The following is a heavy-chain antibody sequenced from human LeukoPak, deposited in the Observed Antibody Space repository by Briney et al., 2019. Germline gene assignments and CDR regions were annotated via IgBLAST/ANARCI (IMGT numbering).Heavy chain of an antibody. CDR2: INSDGSST. D-gene: IGHD3-10*01. V-gene: IGHV3-74*01. CDR3: ARGDLYYYGSGSYLYGMDV. Sequence: GGSLRLSCAAYGFTFSSYWMHWVRQAPGKGLVWVSRINSDGSSTSYADSVKGRFTISRDNAKNTLYLQMNSLRAEDTAVYYCARGDLYYYGSGSYLYGMDVWGKGTTVTVSS. J-gene: IGHJ6*04. CDR1: GFTFSSYW.